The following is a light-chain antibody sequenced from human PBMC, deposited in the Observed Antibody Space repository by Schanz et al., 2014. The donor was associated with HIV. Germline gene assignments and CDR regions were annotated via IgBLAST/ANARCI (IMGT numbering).Light chain of an antibody. V-gene: IGLV2-14*01. J-gene: IGLJ1*01. Sequence: QSALTQPDSVSGSPGQSITISCTGVSSDVGSDNYVSWYQQHPGRTPKLMIYDVNNRPSGVSDRFSGSKSGDTASLTISDLQAADEADYYCASFSTSDTPIFGTGTKLTVL. CDR2: DVN. CDR3: ASFSTSDTPI. CDR1: SSDVGSDNY.